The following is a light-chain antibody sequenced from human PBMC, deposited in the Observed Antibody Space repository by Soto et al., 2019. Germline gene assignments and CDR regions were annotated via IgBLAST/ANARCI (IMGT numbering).Light chain of an antibody. CDR3: LQYGTSPQT. CDR1: QIVSSAY. J-gene: IGKJ1*01. V-gene: IGKV3-20*01. CDR2: DAS. Sequence: EIVLTQSPGTLSLSPGERATLSCRASQIVSSAYVAWYQQKPGQAPKLLIFDASTRAAGTPDRFSASGSGTDYILTISGLEPDDSALYYCLQYGTSPQTFGQGTTVDI.